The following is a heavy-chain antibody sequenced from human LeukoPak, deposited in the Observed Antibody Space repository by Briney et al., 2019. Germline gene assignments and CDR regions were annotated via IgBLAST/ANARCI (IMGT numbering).Heavy chain of an antibody. Sequence: SETLSLTCGVSGYSISSNFYWGWIRQPPGKGLEWIGNMHHSGTTDYNPSLKSRVTISVDMSRKQLSLRLSSVTAADTAVYYCARASIIASRVGAFDIWGQGTMVTVSS. CDR3: ARASIIASRVGAFDI. CDR2: MHHSGTT. CDR1: GYSISSNFY. J-gene: IGHJ3*02. D-gene: IGHD2/OR15-2a*01. V-gene: IGHV4-38-2*01.